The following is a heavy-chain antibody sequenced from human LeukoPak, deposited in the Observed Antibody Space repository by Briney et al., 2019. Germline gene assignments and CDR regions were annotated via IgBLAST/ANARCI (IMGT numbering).Heavy chain of an antibody. V-gene: IGHV1-69*13. D-gene: IGHD6-13*01. CDR1: GGTFSSYA. CDR3: ARGPLGAAAAGTKAFDM. CDR2: IIPIFGTA. Sequence: SVKVSCKASGGTFSSYAIRWVRQAPGQGLEWMGGIIPIFGTANYAQKFQGRVTITADESTSTANMELSSLRSEDTAVYYCARGPLGAAAAGTKAFDMWGQGTMVTVSS. J-gene: IGHJ3*02.